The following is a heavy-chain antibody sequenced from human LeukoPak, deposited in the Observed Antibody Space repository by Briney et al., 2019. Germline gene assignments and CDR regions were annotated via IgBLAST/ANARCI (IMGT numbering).Heavy chain of an antibody. J-gene: IGHJ6*03. CDR2: ISGSGGST. CDR1: GFTFSSYA. Sequence: GGSLRLSCAASGFTFSSYAMSWVRQAPGKGREWVSAISGSGGSTYYADSVKGRFTISRDNSKNTLYLQMNSLRAEDTAVYYCARQGAVTTTLYYYYYYYMDVWGKGTTVTVSS. CDR3: ARQGAVTTTLYYYYYYYMDV. D-gene: IGHD3-3*01. V-gene: IGHV3-23*01.